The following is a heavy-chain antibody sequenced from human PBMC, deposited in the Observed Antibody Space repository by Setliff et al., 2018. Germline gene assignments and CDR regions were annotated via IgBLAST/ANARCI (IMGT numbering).Heavy chain of an antibody. Sequence: SETLSLTCTVSGGSISSSSYYWGWIRQHPGKGLEWIGYIYYSGSTYYNPSLESRVTISVDTSKNQFSLKLSSVTAADTAVYYCARKSRNIVVVPAAVIYYYYYYMDVWGKGTTVTVSS. CDR1: GGSISSSSYY. V-gene: IGHV4-31*03. CDR3: ARKSRNIVVVPAAVIYYYYYYMDV. J-gene: IGHJ6*03. D-gene: IGHD2-2*01. CDR2: IYYSGST.